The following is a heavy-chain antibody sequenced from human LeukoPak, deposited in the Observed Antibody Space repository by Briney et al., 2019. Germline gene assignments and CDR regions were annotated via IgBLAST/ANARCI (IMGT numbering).Heavy chain of an antibody. CDR1: GFTFSSYA. V-gene: IGHV3-64*01. J-gene: IGHJ4*02. D-gene: IGHD4-17*01. CDR2: ISSNGGST. Sequence: GGSLRLSCAASGFTFSSYAMHWVRQAPGKGLEYVSAISSNGGSTYYANSVKGRFTISRDNSKNTLYLQMGSPRAEDMAVYYCARESDYGDYSFNYWGQGTLVTVSS. CDR3: ARESDYGDYSFNY.